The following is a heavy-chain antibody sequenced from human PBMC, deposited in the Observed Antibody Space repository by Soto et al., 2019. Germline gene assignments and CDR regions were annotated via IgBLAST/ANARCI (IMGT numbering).Heavy chain of an antibody. V-gene: IGHV4-30-4*01. CDR2: IYYSGST. CDR3: ARDSGRGYSYGYPFGYFDY. D-gene: IGHD5-18*01. J-gene: IGHJ4*02. CDR1: GGSISSGDYY. Sequence: LSLTCTVSGGSISSGDYYWSWIRQPPGKGLEWIEYIYYSGSTYYNPSLKSRVTISVDTSKNQFSLKLSSVTAADTAVYYCARDSGRGYSYGYPFGYFDYWGQGTLVTVSS.